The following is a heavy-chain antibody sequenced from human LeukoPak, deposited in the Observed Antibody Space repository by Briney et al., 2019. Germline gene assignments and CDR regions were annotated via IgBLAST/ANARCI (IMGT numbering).Heavy chain of an antibody. CDR2: INPNSGGT. D-gene: IGHD4-17*01. CDR1: GYTFTGYY. CDR3: ARDYGDAPYYYYMDV. Sequence: ASVKVSCKASGYTFTGYYMHWVRQAPGQRLEWMGWINPNSGGTNYAQKFQGRVTMTRDTSISTAYMELSRLRSDDTAVYYCARDYGDAPYYYYMDVWGKGTTVTVSS. V-gene: IGHV1-2*02. J-gene: IGHJ6*03.